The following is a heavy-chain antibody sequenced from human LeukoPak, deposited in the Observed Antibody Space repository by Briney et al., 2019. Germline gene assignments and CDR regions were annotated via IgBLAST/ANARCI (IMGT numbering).Heavy chain of an antibody. Sequence: GGSLRLSCAASGFTFSTYAMTWVRQAPGKGLEWVSVISTSGVNTYYAESVKGRFTISRDNSQTTLYLQMYSLRAEDTAVYYCAKDGGWGLSTWYSGFDIWGQGTMVTVSS. V-gene: IGHV3-23*01. CDR1: GFTFSTYA. D-gene: IGHD6-13*01. CDR2: ISTSGVNT. J-gene: IGHJ3*02. CDR3: AKDGGWGLSTWYSGFDI.